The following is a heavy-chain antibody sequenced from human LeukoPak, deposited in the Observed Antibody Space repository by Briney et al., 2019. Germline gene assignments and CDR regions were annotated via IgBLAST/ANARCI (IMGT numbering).Heavy chain of an antibody. J-gene: IGHJ4*02. CDR3: ARRYYYDFSGTYYFDY. CDR1: GGSINNYY. D-gene: IGHD3-22*01. V-gene: IGHV4-59*08. Sequence: PWETLSLTCTVSGGSINNYYWSWIRQPPGKALEWIGYIYYSGSTNYNPSLKSRVTISVDTSKDQFSLKLSSVTAADTAIYYCARRYYYDFSGTYYFDYWGQGTLVTVSS. CDR2: IYYSGST.